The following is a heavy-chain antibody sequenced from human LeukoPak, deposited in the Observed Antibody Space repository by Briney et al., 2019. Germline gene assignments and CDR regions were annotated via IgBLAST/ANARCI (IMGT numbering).Heavy chain of an antibody. V-gene: IGHV1-3*01. CDR2: INAGNGNT. D-gene: IGHD6-13*01. CDR1: GYTFTSYA. J-gene: IGHJ4*02. CDR3: ARDWYSTRSRGGYFDY. Sequence: ASVKVSCKASGYTFTSYAMHWVRQAPGQRLEWMGWINAGNGNTKYSQKFQGRVTITRDTSASTAYMELSSLRSEDTAVYYCARDWYSTRSRGGYFDYWGQGTLVTVSS.